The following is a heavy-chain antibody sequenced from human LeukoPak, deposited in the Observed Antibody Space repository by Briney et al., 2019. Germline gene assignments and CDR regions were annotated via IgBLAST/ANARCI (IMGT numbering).Heavy chain of an antibody. Sequence: PGESLKISCKGSGYEFTTYWIAWVRQTPGKGLEWMGIIYPSDSLTRYNPSFEGQVTMSADKSINTAYLQWVSLQASDTAMYYCARGASSPAPHDYWGQGTLVTVSS. J-gene: IGHJ4*02. CDR2: IYPSDSLT. CDR1: GYEFTTYW. D-gene: IGHD1-26*01. CDR3: ARGASSPAPHDY. V-gene: IGHV5-51*01.